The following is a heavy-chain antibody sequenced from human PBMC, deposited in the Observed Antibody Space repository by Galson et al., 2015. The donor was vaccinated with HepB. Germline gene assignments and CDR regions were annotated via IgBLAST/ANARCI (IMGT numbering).Heavy chain of an antibody. Sequence: SLRLSCAASGFTFSSYGMHWVRQAPGKGLEWVAVIWYDGGNKYYADSVKGRFTISRDNSKNTLYLQMNSLRAEDTAVYYCARDPLGGYSYSGSYFDYWGQGTLVTVSS. CDR2: IWYDGGNK. V-gene: IGHV3-33*01. CDR1: GFTFSSYG. D-gene: IGHD5-18*01. CDR3: ARDPLGGYSYSGSYFDY. J-gene: IGHJ4*02.